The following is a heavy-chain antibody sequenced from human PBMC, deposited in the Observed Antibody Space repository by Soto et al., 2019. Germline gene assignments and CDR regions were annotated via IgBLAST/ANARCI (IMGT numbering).Heavy chain of an antibody. D-gene: IGHD1-20*01. CDR2: VSYTGYT. V-gene: IGHV4-39*01. CDR1: GGSISGSYYY. J-gene: IGHJ4*02. CDR3: ATSQKGYNWNYFAL. Sequence: QLQLQESGPGLVKPSETLSLTCAVSGGSISGSYYYWGWHRQSPGKGPEWIGSVSYTGYTSYNPSLESRVSVSVDTSKNPFSLKVSGVSAADTAVYDCATSQKGYNWNYFALWGQGALVTVSS.